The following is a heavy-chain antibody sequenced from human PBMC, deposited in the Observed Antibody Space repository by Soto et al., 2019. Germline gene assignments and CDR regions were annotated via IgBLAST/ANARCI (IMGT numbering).Heavy chain of an antibody. CDR2: INPSGGST. Sequence: ASVKVSCKASGYTFTSYYMHWVRQAPGQGLEWMGIINPSGGSTSYAQKFQGRVTMTRDTSTSTVYMELSSLRSEDTAVYYCAREHWAYCGGDCYSFDYWGQGTLVTVS. V-gene: IGHV1-46*01. CDR1: GYTFTSYY. CDR3: AREHWAYCGGDCYSFDY. D-gene: IGHD2-21*02. J-gene: IGHJ4*02.